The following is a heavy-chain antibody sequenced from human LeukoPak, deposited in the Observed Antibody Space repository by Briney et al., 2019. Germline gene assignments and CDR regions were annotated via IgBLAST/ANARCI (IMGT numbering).Heavy chain of an antibody. CDR2: ISSSSSYI. CDR3: ARDVQVATIYPLDY. D-gene: IGHD5-12*01. Sequence: GGSLRLSCAASGFTFSSYVMHWVRQAPGKGLEWVSSISSSSSYIYYADSVKGRFTISRDNAKNSLYLQMNSLRAEDTAVYYCARDVQVATIYPLDYWGQGTLVTVSS. V-gene: IGHV3-21*01. J-gene: IGHJ4*02. CDR1: GFTFSSYV.